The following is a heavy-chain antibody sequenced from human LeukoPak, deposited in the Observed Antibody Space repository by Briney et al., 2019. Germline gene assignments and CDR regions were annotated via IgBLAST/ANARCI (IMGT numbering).Heavy chain of an antibody. J-gene: IGHJ3*02. Sequence: GGSLRLSCAASGFTFSDYYMSWIRQAPGKGLEWVSYISSSGSVTYYAASVRGRFTISRDNAKNSLFLQMNSLGAEDTAVCYCAREDFQFRGKDAFDIWGHGTMVTVSS. D-gene: IGHD3-16*01. CDR2: ISSSGSVT. V-gene: IGHV3-11*04. CDR3: AREDFQFRGKDAFDI. CDR1: GFTFSDYY.